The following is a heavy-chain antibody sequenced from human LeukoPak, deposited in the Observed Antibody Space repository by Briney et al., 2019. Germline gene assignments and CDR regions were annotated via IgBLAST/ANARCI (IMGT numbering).Heavy chain of an antibody. CDR3: ARDGRTRGFDI. Sequence: GGSLRLSCAASGFTFSSYGMSWVRQAPGKGLEYVSAISSNGGSTYYANSVKGRFTISRDNSKNTLYLQMGSLRAEDMAVYYCARDGRTRGFDIWGQGTMVTVSS. V-gene: IGHV3-64*01. CDR2: ISSNGGST. J-gene: IGHJ3*02. CDR1: GFTFSSYG. D-gene: IGHD1-14*01.